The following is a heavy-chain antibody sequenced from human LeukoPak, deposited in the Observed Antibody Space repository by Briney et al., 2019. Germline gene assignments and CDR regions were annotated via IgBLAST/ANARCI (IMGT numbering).Heavy chain of an antibody. CDR1: GFTFSSYW. CDR3: ARILGYIVVVPAAHFDY. J-gene: IGHJ4*02. V-gene: IGHV3-7*01. CDR2: IKKDGSEK. Sequence: GGSLLLSCAASGFTFSSYWMIWVRPAAGKGREWVANIKKDGSEKYYVDSVKGRFTIPRNNAKNSLYLQMNSLRAEDTAVYYCARILGYIVVVPAAHFDYWGQGTLVTVSS. D-gene: IGHD2-2*01.